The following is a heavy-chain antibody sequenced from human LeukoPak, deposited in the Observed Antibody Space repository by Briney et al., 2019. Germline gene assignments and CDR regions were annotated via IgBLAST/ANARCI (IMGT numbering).Heavy chain of an antibody. CDR2: IWYDGSNK. J-gene: IGHJ4*02. D-gene: IGHD5-24*01. Sequence: PGGSLRLSCAASGFTFSSYGMHWVRQAPGKGLEWVAVIWYDGSNKYYADSVKGRFTISRDNSKNTLYLQMNSLRAEDTAVYYCAREGPDVYFDYWGQGTLVTVSS. CDR1: GFTFSSYG. V-gene: IGHV3-33*01. CDR3: AREGPDVYFDY.